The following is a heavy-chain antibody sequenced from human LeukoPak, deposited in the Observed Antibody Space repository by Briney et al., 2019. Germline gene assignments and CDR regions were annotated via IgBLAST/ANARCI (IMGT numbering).Heavy chain of an antibody. D-gene: IGHD6-13*01. V-gene: IGHV1-2*02. CDR1: GYTFTGYY. CDR2: INPNSGGT. Sequence: ASVKVSRKASGYTFTGYYMHWVRQAPGQGLEWMGWINPNSGGTNYAQKFQGRVTMTRDTSISTAYMELSRLRSDDTAVYYCAREKQVKQQGGWFDPWGQGTLVTVSS. J-gene: IGHJ5*02. CDR3: AREKQVKQQGGWFDP.